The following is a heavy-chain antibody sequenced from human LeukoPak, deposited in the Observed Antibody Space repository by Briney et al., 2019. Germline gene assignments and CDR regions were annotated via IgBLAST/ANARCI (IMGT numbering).Heavy chain of an antibody. D-gene: IGHD5-12*01. J-gene: IGHJ4*02. Sequence: PSETLSLTCTVSGGSISSYYWSWIRQPPGKGLEWIGYIYYSGSTKYNPSLKSRVTISGDTSKKQFSLKLSSVTAADAAVYYCARGYSGYDPTYFDHWGQGTLVTVSS. V-gene: IGHV4-59*01. CDR2: IYYSGST. CDR3: ARGYSGYDPTYFDH. CDR1: GGSISSYY.